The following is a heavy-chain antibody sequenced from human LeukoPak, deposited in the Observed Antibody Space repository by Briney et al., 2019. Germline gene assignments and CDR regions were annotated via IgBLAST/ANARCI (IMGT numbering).Heavy chain of an antibody. Sequence: ASVKVSCKPSGNTFTVFHMHWVRQAPGRGLEWMGWIHPNSGATKYAQKFQGRVAMTMDTSINTAYMELTSMRSDDSAVYYCASDVQNYYGSGRSWFVPWGQGTLVTVSS. CDR2: IHPNSGAT. D-gene: IGHD3-10*01. V-gene: IGHV1-2*02. CDR1: GNTFTVFH. CDR3: ASDVQNYYGSGRSWFVP. J-gene: IGHJ5*02.